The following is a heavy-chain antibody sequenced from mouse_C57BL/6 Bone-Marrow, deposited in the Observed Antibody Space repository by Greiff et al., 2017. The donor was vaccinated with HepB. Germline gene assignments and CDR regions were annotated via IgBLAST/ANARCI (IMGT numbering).Heavy chain of an antibody. CDR1: GFTFSDYY. V-gene: IGHV5-12*01. J-gene: IGHJ3*01. D-gene: IGHD2-3*01. CDR2: ISNGGGNT. Sequence: EVMLVESGGGLVQPGGSLKLSCAASGFTFSDYYMYWVRQTPEKRLEWVAYISNGGGNTYYPDTVKGRFTISRDNAKNTLYLQMSRLKSEDTAMYYCARQDDGYPWFAYWGQGTLVTVSA. CDR3: ARQDDGYPWFAY.